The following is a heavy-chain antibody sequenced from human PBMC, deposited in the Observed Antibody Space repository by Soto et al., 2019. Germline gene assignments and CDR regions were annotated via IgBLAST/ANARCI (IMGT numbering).Heavy chain of an antibody. CDR1: GFSLSTTGVG. CDR3: GYSLWFGELH. CDR2: IYWDNAK. V-gene: IGHV2-5*02. Sequence: QITLKESGPTLVKPTQTLTLTCSFSGFSLSTTGVGVAWIRQSPGKALEWLAIIYWDNAKRYSPSLKSRVTITKDTSKNPVVLTVTNRDAVETGTYYCGYSLWFGELHWGQGALVTVSS. J-gene: IGHJ4*02. D-gene: IGHD3-10*01.